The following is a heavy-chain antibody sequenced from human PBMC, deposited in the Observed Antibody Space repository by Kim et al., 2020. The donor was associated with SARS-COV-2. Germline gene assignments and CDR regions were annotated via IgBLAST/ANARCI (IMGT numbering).Heavy chain of an antibody. CDR1: EFTFSAYW. D-gene: IGHD3-10*01. CDR2: IKADASEK. V-gene: IGHV3-7*01. J-gene: IGHJ4*02. CDR3: ATIGGDLGY. Sequence: GGSLRLSCAASEFTFSAYWMSWVRQAPGKGLEWVANIKADASEKYYVDSVKGRFTVSRDNAKNSLYLQMNSLRAEDTAIYYCATIGGDLGYWGQGTLVTV.